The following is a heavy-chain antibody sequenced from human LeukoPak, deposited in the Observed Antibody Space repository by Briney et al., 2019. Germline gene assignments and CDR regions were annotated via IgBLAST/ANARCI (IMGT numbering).Heavy chain of an antibody. CDR1: GGSISSYY. CDR2: IYRSGST. CDR3: ARGRGESGTSYWTHFDY. D-gene: IGHD1-26*01. V-gene: IGHV4-4*07. Sequence: PSETLSLTCTVSGGSISSYYWSWIRKPAGKVLECIARIYRSGSTHYNPSLKSRVTMSVDTSKNQFSLNLSSVTAADTALYYCARGRGESGTSYWTHFDYWGQGTLVTVSS. J-gene: IGHJ4*02.